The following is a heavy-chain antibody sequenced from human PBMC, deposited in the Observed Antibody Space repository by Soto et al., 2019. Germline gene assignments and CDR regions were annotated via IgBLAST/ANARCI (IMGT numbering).Heavy chain of an antibody. Sequence: LRLSCAASGFTFSSYSMNWVRQAPGKGLEWVSSISSSSSYIYYADSVKGRFTISRDNAKNSLYLQMNSLRAEDTAVYYCAREGSVAAPMNFQHWGQGTLVTVSS. J-gene: IGHJ1*01. CDR3: AREGSVAAPMNFQH. V-gene: IGHV3-21*01. D-gene: IGHD6-13*01. CDR1: GFTFSSYS. CDR2: ISSSSSYI.